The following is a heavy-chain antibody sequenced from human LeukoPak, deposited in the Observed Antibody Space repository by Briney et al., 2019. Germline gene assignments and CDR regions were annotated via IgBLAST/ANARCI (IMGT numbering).Heavy chain of an antibody. CDR1: GYTFTSYD. CDR2: MNPNSGNT. D-gene: IGHD6-13*01. Sequence: ASVKVSCKASGYTFTSYDINWVRQATGQGLEWMGWMNPNSGNTGYAQKFQGRVTITRNTSISTAYMELSSLRSEDTAVYYCARDFSSSNWFDPWGQGTLVTVPS. J-gene: IGHJ5*02. V-gene: IGHV1-8*03. CDR3: ARDFSSSNWFDP.